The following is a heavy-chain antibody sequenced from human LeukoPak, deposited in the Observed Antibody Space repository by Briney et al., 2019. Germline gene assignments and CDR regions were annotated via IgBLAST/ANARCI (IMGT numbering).Heavy chain of an antibody. Sequence: SVMVSCKAAGSTVISYGISRVRQAPGQWLEWMGGIIPIFGTANYAQKFQGRVTITADESTSTAYMELSSLRSEDTAVYYCARGGGSSWYYVSENNWFDPWGQGTLVTVSS. J-gene: IGHJ5*02. CDR1: GSTVISYG. CDR3: ARGGGSSWYYVSENNWFDP. D-gene: IGHD6-13*01. CDR2: IIPIFGTA. V-gene: IGHV1-69*01.